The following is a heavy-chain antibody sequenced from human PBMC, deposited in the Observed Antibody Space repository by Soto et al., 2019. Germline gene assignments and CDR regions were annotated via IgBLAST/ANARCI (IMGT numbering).Heavy chain of an antibody. D-gene: IGHD1-20*01. Sequence: GASVKVSCKASGYIFSNYGISWVRQAPGQGLEWMGWISADNGNTNYAQKIQGRVTMTTDTSTSTAYMELRSLRSDDTAVYYCTRDYGITGKQPIDYWGQGTLVTVSS. V-gene: IGHV1-18*01. CDR2: ISADNGNT. CDR3: TRDYGITGKQPIDY. J-gene: IGHJ4*02. CDR1: GYIFSNYG.